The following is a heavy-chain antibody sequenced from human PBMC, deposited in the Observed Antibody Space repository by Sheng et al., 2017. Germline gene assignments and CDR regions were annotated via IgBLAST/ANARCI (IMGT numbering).Heavy chain of an antibody. V-gene: IGHV3-11*01. CDR1: GFIFSNYY. Sequence: QVQLVESGGGLVKPGGSLRLSCTASGFIFSNYYMSWIRQAPGKGLEWVSYISGSSTGTYYADSAKGRFTVSRDNARNSLYLQLSSLRDEDTAVYYCARVGSTAAAGVLDYWAREPWSPSPQ. CDR2: ISGSSTGT. D-gene: IGHD6-13*01. CDR3: ARVGSTAAAGVLDY. J-gene: IGHJ4*02.